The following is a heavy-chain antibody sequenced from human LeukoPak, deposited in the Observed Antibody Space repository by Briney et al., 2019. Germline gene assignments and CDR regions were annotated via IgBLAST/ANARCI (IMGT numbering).Heavy chain of an antibody. D-gene: IGHD2-2*01. CDR3: ARDTRSSTNLFDY. V-gene: IGHV3-11*06. CDR1: GFTFSDYY. J-gene: IGHJ4*02. Sequence: GGSLRLSCAASGFTFSDYYMSWIRQAPGKGLEWVSYISSSSSYTNYADSVKGRFTISRDNAKNSLYLQMNSLRAEDTAVYYCARDTRSSTNLFDYWGQGTLVTVSS. CDR2: ISSSSSYT.